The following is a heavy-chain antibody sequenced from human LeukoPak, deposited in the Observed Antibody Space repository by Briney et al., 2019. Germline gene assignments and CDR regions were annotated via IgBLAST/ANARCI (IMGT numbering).Heavy chain of an antibody. D-gene: IGHD3-22*01. CDR1: GGSFSGYY. CDR3: ARRRQFYYYDSSGYYGSFDY. CDR2: INHSGST. J-gene: IGHJ4*02. V-gene: IGHV4-34*01. Sequence: SETLSLTCAVYGGSFSGYYWSWIRQPPEKGLEWIGEINHSGSTNYNPSLKSRVTISVDTSKNQFSLKLSSVTAADTVVYYCARRRQFYYYDSSGYYGSFDYWGQGTLVTVSS.